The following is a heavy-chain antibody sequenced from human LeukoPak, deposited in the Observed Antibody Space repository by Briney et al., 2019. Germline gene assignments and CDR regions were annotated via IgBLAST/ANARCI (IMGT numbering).Heavy chain of an antibody. D-gene: IGHD6-19*01. CDR1: GGTFSSYA. CDR3: ATDLIAVYPPYMDV. J-gene: IGHJ6*03. V-gene: IGHV1-69*01. Sequence: GSSVKVSCKASGGTFSSYAISWVRQAPGQGLEWMGGIIPIFGTANYAQKFQGRVTITADESTSTAYMELSSLRSEDTAVYYCATDLIAVYPPYMDVWGKGTTVTVSS. CDR2: IIPIFGTA.